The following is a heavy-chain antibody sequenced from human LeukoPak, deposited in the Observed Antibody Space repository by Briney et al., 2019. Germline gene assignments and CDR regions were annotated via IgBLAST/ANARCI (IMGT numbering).Heavy chain of an antibody. J-gene: IGHJ1*01. D-gene: IGHD3-16*01. CDR3: AFGPTWTGLFQH. Sequence: GGSLRLSCAASGFTVSTNQMSWVRQAPGKGLEWVSSIYSVGSTFHADSVKGRFTISRDNSKNTVYLQMNSLRDEDTAVYYCAFGPTWTGLFQHWGPGTLVTVSS. CDR2: IYSVGST. V-gene: IGHV3-53*01. CDR1: GFTVSTNQ.